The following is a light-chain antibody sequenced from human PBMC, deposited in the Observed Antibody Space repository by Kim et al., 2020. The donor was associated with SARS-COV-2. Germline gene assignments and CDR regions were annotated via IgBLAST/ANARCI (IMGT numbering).Light chain of an antibody. Sequence: GDRVTITFRASQAIRNALGWYQQNPGRPPKRLIYGAFSLQSGVPSRFRGRGSGKEFTLTISSLQPEDCATYFCLQHNTYPITFGQGTRL. V-gene: IGKV1-17*01. J-gene: IGKJ5*01. CDR3: LQHNTYPIT. CDR2: GAF. CDR1: QAIRNA.